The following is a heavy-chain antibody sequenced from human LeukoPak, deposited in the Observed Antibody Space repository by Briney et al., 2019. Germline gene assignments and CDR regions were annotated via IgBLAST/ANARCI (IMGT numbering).Heavy chain of an antibody. D-gene: IGHD3-10*01. Sequence: ASVKVSCKASGYTFTGYYMHWVRQAPGQGLEWMGWINPNSGGTNYAQKFQGRVTMTRDTSISTAYIELSRLRSDDTAVYYCAREGSALRDLNYFDFWGQGTLVTVSS. V-gene: IGHV1-2*02. CDR3: AREGSALRDLNYFDF. CDR2: INPNSGGT. CDR1: GYTFTGYY. J-gene: IGHJ4*02.